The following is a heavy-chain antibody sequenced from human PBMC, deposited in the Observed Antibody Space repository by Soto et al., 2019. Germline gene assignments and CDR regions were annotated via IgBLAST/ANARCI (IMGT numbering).Heavy chain of an antibody. CDR2: ISAYNGNT. CDR1: GYTFTSYG. V-gene: IGHV1-18*01. Sequence: ASVKVSCQASGYTFTSYGISWVRQAPGQGLEWMGWISAYNGNTNYAQKLQGRVTMTTDTSTSTAYMELRSLRSDDTAVYYCARVFGGVIVNWFDPWGQGTLVTVSS. CDR3: ARVFGGVIVNWFDP. D-gene: IGHD3-16*02. J-gene: IGHJ5*02.